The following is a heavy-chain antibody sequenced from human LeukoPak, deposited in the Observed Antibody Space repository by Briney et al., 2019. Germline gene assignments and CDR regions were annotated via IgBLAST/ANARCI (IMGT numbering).Heavy chain of an antibody. CDR3: ARDQPEYCSGGSCFDY. V-gene: IGHV7-4-1*02. CDR2: IHPSTGNP. D-gene: IGHD2-15*01. Sequence: ASVKVSCKASGYSFTNYAMNWVRQAPGQGLEWMGWIHPSTGNPTYAQGFTGRFVFSLDTSVSTAYLQISSLKAEDTAVYYCARDQPEYCSGGSCFDYWGQGTLVTVSS. J-gene: IGHJ4*02. CDR1: GYSFTNYA.